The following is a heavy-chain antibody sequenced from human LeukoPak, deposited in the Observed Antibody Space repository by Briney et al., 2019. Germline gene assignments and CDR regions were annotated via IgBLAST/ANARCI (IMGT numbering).Heavy chain of an antibody. D-gene: IGHD3-10*01. J-gene: IGHJ5*02. CDR2: IKEDGSEK. CDR1: GFTFGKYW. V-gene: IGHV3-7*04. CDR3: ARGYYSINWFDP. Sequence: PGGSLRLSCAASGFTFGKYWMSWVRQAPGKGLEWLANIKEDGSEKYYVDSVKGRFTISRDNAKNSLFLQINSLRADDTAVYFCARGYYSINWFDPWGQGTLVTVSP.